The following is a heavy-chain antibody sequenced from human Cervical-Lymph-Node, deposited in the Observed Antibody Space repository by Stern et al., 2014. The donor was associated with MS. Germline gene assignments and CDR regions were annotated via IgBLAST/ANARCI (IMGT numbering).Heavy chain of an antibody. J-gene: IGHJ5*02. CDR2: IIPIFGTA. CDR3: ARDLDYYDSSGYSINWFDP. V-gene: IGHV1-69*01. CDR1: GGTFSSYA. D-gene: IGHD3-22*01. Sequence: VQLVQSGAEVKKPGSSVKVSCKASGGTFSSYAISWVRQAPGQGLEWMGGIIPIFGTANYAQKFQGRVTITADESTSTAYMELSSLRSEDTAVYYCARDLDYYDSSGYSINWFDPWGQGTLVTVSS.